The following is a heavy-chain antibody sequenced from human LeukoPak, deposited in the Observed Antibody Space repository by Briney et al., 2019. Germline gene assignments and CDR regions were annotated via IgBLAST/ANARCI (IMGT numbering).Heavy chain of an antibody. CDR2: ISSSSSYI. V-gene: IGHV3-21*01. J-gene: IGHJ4*02. D-gene: IGHD1-7*01. Sequence: GGSLRLSCAASGFAFSTYSMTWVRQAPGKGLEWVSSISSSSSYIYYADSVKGRFTISRDNAKNPLYLQMNSLRAEDTAVYYCASRTGTTLYYWGQGTLVTVSS. CDR3: ASRTGTTLYY. CDR1: GFAFSTYS.